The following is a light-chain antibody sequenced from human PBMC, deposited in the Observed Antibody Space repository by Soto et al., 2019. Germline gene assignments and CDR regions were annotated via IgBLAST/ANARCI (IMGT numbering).Light chain of an antibody. V-gene: IGLV1-44*01. CDR1: SSNIGTYT. CDR3: AAWDDTLNVSV. CDR2: TNN. J-gene: IGLJ7*01. Sequence: QSVLTQPTSASGTPGQRVTISCSGGSSNIGTYTVNWYQQLPGMAPRLLMYTNNHRPSGVPDRFSGSKSGTSASLAISGLQSEDEADYYCAAWDDTLNVSVFGGGTQLTVL.